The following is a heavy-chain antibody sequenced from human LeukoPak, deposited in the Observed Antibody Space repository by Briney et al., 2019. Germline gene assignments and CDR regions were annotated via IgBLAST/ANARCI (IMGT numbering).Heavy chain of an antibody. V-gene: IGHV3-53*01. D-gene: IGHD6-13*01. CDR1: GFTVSSNY. CDR3: ARDGIAAAGRGYFDY. CDR2: IYSGGST. Sequence: GGSLRLSCAASGFTVSSNYMSWVRQAPGKGLEWVSVIYSGGSTYYADSVKGRFTISRDNSKNTLYLQMNSLRAEDTAVYYGARDGIAAAGRGYFDYWGQGTLVTVSS. J-gene: IGHJ4*02.